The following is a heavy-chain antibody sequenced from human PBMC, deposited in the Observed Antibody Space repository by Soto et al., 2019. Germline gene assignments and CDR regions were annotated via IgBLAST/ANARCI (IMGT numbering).Heavy chain of an antibody. CDR3: ARWVSVALGGMDV. CDR1: GFTFRNYA. J-gene: IGHJ6*02. D-gene: IGHD6-19*01. CDR2: ISGSGGTT. V-gene: IGHV3-23*01. Sequence: GGSLRLSCAASGFTFRNYAMRWVRQVPGRGLEWVSVISGSGGTTFCADSVKGRFTLSRDNSKNTLYLQMNSLRAEDTAVYYCARWVSVALGGMDVWGQGTTVTVSS.